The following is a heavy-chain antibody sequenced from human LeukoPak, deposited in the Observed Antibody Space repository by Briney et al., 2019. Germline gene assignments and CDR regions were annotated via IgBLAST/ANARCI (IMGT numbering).Heavy chain of an antibody. CDR1: GGSISRYY. CDR3: ARANDILTGYFDY. D-gene: IGHD3-9*01. Sequence: SETLSLTCTVSGGSISRYYWSWIRQPPGKGLERIGYIYYSGSTNYNPSLKSRVTISVDTSKNQFSLKLSSVTAADTAVYYCARANDILTGYFDYWGQGTLVTVSS. CDR2: IYYSGST. V-gene: IGHV4-59*01. J-gene: IGHJ4*02.